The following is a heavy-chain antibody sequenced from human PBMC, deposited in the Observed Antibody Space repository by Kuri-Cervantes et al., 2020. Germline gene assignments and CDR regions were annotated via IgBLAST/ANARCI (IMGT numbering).Heavy chain of an antibody. CDR1: GFTFDDYD. Sequence: GGSLRLSCAASGFTFDDYDMHWVRQAPGKGLEWVSGITWNSGKIGYADSVKGRFTITRDNAKNSLYLQMNSLRAEDTAVYYCARDPSGPGYWGQGTLVTVSS. J-gene: IGHJ4*02. CDR2: ITWNSGKI. D-gene: IGHD6-19*01. CDR3: ARDPSGPGY. V-gene: IGHV3-9*01.